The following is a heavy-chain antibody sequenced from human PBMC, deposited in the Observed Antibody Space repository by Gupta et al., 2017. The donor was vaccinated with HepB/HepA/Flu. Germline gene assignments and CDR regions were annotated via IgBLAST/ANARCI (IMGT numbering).Heavy chain of an antibody. CDR1: GFSFSSAD. J-gene: IGHJ6*03. V-gene: IGHV3-23*01. CDR3: AWKYYYYMAV. CDR2: ISGGGFAT. Sequence: EVQVLESGGDLVQPGGSLRLSCAAAGFSFSSADMAWARQGPGRGLEWVSVISGGGFATYYADSVKGRFTISRDNSKNTLYLQMSRLRVEDTAVYYCAWKYYYYMAVWGKGTTVAVSS. D-gene: IGHD1-1*01.